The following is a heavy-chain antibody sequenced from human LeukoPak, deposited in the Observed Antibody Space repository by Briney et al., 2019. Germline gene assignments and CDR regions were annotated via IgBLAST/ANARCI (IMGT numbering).Heavy chain of an antibody. CDR3: TVTGYYYDSSGYYYGDAFDI. Sequence: GGSLRLSCAASGFTFSNAWMSWVRQAPGKGLEWVGRIKSKTDGGTTDYAAPVKGRFTISRDDSKNTLYLQMNSLKTEDTAVYYCTVTGYYYDSSGYYYGDAFDIWGQGTMVTVSS. J-gene: IGHJ3*02. CDR1: GFTFSNAW. CDR2: IKSKTDGGTT. D-gene: IGHD3-22*01. V-gene: IGHV3-15*01.